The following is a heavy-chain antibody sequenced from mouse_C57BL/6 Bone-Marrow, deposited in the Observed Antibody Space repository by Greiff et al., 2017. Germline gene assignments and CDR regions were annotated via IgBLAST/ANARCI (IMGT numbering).Heavy chain of an antibody. D-gene: IGHD1-1*01. CDR2: INPNNGGT. CDR3: ARDWDYGSSYFDY. CDR1: GYTFTDYY. V-gene: IGHV1-26*01. Sequence: EVQLQQSGPELVKPGASVKISCKASGYTFTDYYMNWVKQSHGKSLEWIGDINPNNGGTSYNQKFKGKATLTVDKSSSTAYMELRSLTSEDSAVYYCARDWDYGSSYFDYWGQGTTLTVAS. J-gene: IGHJ2*01.